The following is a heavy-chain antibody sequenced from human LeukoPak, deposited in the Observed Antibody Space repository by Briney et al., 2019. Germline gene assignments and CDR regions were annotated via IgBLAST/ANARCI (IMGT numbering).Heavy chain of an antibody. CDR3: ARRAMIVVATPAVDY. J-gene: IGHJ4*02. D-gene: IGHD3-22*01. Sequence: GGSLRLSCAASGFTFNNYAMSWVRQAPGKGLEWVSTISGSGGSTWYADSVKGRFTISRNNAKNSLYLQMNSLRAEDTALYYCARRAMIVVATPAVDYWGQGTLVTVSS. CDR2: ISGSGGST. CDR1: GFTFNNYA. V-gene: IGHV3-23*01.